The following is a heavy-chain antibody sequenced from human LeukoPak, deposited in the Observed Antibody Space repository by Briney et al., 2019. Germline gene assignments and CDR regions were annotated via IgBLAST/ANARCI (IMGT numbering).Heavy chain of an antibody. D-gene: IGHD3-9*01. V-gene: IGHV1-69*04. J-gene: IGHJ4*02. Sequence: ASVKVSCKASGGTFSSYSIAWVRQAPGQGLEWVGRIIPSLAIPNYAKTFQGRVTITADKSTSTAHMELSSLRSEDTAVYYCATDSDILTGYFAQWGQGTQVTVSS. CDR1: GGTFSSYS. CDR2: IIPSLAIP. CDR3: ATDSDILTGYFAQ.